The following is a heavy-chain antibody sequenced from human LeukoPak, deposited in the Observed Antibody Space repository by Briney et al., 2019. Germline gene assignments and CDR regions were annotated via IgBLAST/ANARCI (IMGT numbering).Heavy chain of an antibody. V-gene: IGHV1-8*01. J-gene: IGHJ5*02. D-gene: IGHD2-21*02. CDR2: MNPNSGNT. CDR1: GYTFTSYD. Sequence: ASVKVSCKASGYTFTSYDINWVRQATGQGPEWMGWMNPNSGNTGYAQKFQGRVTMTRNTSISTAYMELSSLRSEDTAVYYCAREAPAYCGGDCYSNNWFDPWGQGTLVTVSS. CDR3: AREAPAYCGGDCYSNNWFDP.